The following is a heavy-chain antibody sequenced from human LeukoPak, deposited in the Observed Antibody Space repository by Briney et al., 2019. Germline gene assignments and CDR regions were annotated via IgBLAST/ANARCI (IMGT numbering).Heavy chain of an antibody. CDR2: ISSDSSIM. CDR3: RSKCGRSCHHNYY. J-gene: IGHJ4*02. Sequence: PGRSMRLSCAASGFSFSSYSMNWVRKAPGKGLEWVSDISSDSSIMHHGDAVKGGFTISRDNIKNSLYLQMTSLRAEDTSVYCCRSKCGRSCHHNYYEGAGTLGLVSS. D-gene: IGHD2-15*01. V-gene: IGHV3-48*01. CDR1: GFSFSSYS.